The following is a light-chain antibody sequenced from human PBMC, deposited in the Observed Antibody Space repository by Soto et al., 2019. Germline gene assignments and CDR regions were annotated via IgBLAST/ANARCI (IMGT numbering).Light chain of an antibody. CDR2: GAS. J-gene: IGKJ1*01. V-gene: IGKV3-15*01. CDR1: ESVSSN. CDR3: QQYINWPPWT. Sequence: EIVMTQSPATLSVSPGERATLSCRASESVSSNLAWYQQIPGQASRLLIYGASTRATGIPDRFSGSGSGTEFTLTISSLQSEDFAVYYCQQYINWPPWTFGQGTKVEIK.